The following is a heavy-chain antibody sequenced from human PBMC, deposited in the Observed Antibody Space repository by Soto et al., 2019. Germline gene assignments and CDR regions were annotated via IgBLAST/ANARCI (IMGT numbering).Heavy chain of an antibody. CDR2: IYYSVST. CDR1: GGSISSAVYS. J-gene: IGHJ4*02. CDR3: ARVGSRDGYAY. D-gene: IGHD2-2*01. Sequence: SETLSLTCTVSGGSISSAVYSWSWLPQHPGKGLEWIGYIYYSVSTYYNPSLKSRVTISVDTSKNQFSLKLSSVTAADTAVYYCARVGSRDGYAYWGQGTLVTVSS. V-gene: IGHV4-31*03.